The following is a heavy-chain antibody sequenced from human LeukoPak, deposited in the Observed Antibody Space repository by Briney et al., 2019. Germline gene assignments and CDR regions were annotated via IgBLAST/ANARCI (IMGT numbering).Heavy chain of an antibody. CDR1: GFTFSTYT. V-gene: IGHV3-48*04. Sequence: QPGGSLRLSCAASGFTFSTYTMNWVRQAPGKGLEWVSYISSNSRTIYYADSVKGRFTISRDNAKNSLYLQMNSLGAEDTAVYYCVRVRYCSSTNCHGGWFDPWGQGTLVTVSS. J-gene: IGHJ5*02. CDR2: ISSNSRTI. CDR3: VRVRYCSSTNCHGGWFDP. D-gene: IGHD2-2*01.